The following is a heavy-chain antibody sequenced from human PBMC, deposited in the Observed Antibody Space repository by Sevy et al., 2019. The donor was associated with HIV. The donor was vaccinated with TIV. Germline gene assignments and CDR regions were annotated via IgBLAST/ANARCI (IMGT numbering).Heavy chain of an antibody. CDR3: ARTIYSGSYTDY. D-gene: IGHD1-26*01. V-gene: IGHV3-74*01. Sequence: GGSLRLSCAASGFTFSSYWMHWVRQAPGKGLVWVSRINSDGNNTNYSDSVKGRFTLSRDNAKNTLYLQMNSLRAEDTAVYYCARTIYSGSYTDYWGQGTLVTVSS. CDR1: GFTFSSYW. J-gene: IGHJ4*02. CDR2: INSDGNNT.